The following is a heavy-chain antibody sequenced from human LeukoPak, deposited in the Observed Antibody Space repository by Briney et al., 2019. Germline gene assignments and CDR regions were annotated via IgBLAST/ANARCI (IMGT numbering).Heavy chain of an antibody. CDR1: VYTLTEYA. Sequence: VASVKVCCKASVYTLTEYAIRWVRQAPGQGLEWVGWINPYSGGTNYAQKFQGRVTMTRDTSINTAYMEVNRLRSDDTAVYYCARDPLGGFGWFDPWGQGTLVTVS. J-gene: IGHJ5*02. CDR3: ARDPLGGFGWFDP. CDR2: INPYSGGT. V-gene: IGHV1-2*02. D-gene: IGHD3-16*01.